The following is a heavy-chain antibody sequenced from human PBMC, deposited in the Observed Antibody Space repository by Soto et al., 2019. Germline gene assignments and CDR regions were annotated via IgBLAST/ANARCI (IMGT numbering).Heavy chain of an antibody. J-gene: IGHJ5*02. CDR3: ARGAQQLGWFDP. CDR2: ISAYNGNT. V-gene: IGHV1-18*01. D-gene: IGHD6-13*01. Sequence: ASVKVSWKASGYTFTSYGISWVRQAPGQGLEWMGGISAYNGNTNYAQKLQGRVTMTTDTSTSTAYMELRSLRSDDTAVYYCARGAQQLGWFDPWGQGTLVTVSS. CDR1: GYTFTSYG.